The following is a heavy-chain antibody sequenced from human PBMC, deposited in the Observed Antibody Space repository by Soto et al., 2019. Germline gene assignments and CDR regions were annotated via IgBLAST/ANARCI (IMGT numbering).Heavy chain of an antibody. Sequence: ASVKVSCKASGYTFTSYYMHWVRQAPGQGLEWMGIINPSGGSTSYAQKFQGRVAMTRDTSTNTVYMELSSLRSEDTAVYYCARDGDYYYDSSGQTITGSFDIWGQGTMVTVSS. J-gene: IGHJ3*02. CDR3: ARDGDYYYDSSGQTITGSFDI. CDR1: GYTFTSYY. V-gene: IGHV1-46*01. CDR2: INPSGGST. D-gene: IGHD3-22*01.